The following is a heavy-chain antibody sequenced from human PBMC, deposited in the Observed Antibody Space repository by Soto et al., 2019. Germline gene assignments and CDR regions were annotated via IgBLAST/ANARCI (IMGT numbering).Heavy chain of an antibody. J-gene: IGHJ3*01. CDR3: SKLYDSSSTYAFDL. CDR2: IYPGDSDT. Sequence: GGSLKISCKGSGYSFTSYWIAWVRQMPGKGLEYMGTIYPGDSDTRYSPSFQGQVTISADKSISTAYLQWSSLKASDTAMYYCSKLYDSSSTYAFDLWGQGTMVTVSS. D-gene: IGHD3-22*01. V-gene: IGHV5-51*01. CDR1: GYSFTSYW.